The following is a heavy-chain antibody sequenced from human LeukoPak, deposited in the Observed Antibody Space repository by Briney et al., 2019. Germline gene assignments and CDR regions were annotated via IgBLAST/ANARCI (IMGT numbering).Heavy chain of an antibody. D-gene: IGHD6-13*01. V-gene: IGHV4-34*12. CDR2: IVHSGNT. CDR3: ARFGSSTWYKGAFDI. J-gene: IGHJ3*02. CDR1: GGSFSGYY. Sequence: SETLSLTCAVYGGSFSGYYWSWIRQPPGEGLEWIGEIVHSGNTKYNPSLKSRVTISVDTSKNQFSLNLTSVTAADTAVYYCARFGSSTWYKGAFDIWGQGTMVTVAS.